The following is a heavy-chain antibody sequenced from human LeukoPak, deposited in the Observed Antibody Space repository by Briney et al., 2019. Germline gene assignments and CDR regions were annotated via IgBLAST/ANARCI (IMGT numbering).Heavy chain of an antibody. V-gene: IGHV3-30-3*01. Sequence: GGSLRLSCAASGFTFSSYAMHWVRQAPGKGLEWVAVISYDGSNKYYADSVKGRFTISRDNSKNTLYLQMNSLRAEDTAVYYCARDNSGSYYGSGAFDIWGQGTMVTVSS. CDR3: ARDNSGSYYGSGAFDI. J-gene: IGHJ3*02. CDR2: ISYDGSNK. D-gene: IGHD1-26*01. CDR1: GFTFSSYA.